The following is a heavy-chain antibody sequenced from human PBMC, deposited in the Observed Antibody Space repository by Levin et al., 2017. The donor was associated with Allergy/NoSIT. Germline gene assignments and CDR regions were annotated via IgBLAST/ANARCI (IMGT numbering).Heavy chain of an antibody. CDR1: GFTFDDYA. CDR2: ISWNSGSI. D-gene: IGHD6-19*01. Sequence: GGSLRLSCAASGFTFDDYAMHWVRQAPGKGLEWVSGISWNSGSIGYADSVKGRFTISRDNAKNSLYLQMNSLRAEDTALYYCAKGQIAVAGTIYYYGMDVWGQGTTVTVSS. CDR3: AKGQIAVAGTIYYYGMDV. V-gene: IGHV3-9*01. J-gene: IGHJ6*02.